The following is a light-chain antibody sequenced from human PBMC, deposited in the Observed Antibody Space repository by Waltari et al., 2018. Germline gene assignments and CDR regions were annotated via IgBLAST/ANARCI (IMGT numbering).Light chain of an antibody. Sequence: SSDLTQDPDVSVALGQTVRITCQGDILSTYSGNWCRQKPGQAPELVIYGKNNRPSGIPDRFSAYSSENTASLIITGAQAEDEADYYCSSRELSGHVVFGGGTRLTVL. CDR2: GKN. J-gene: IGLJ2*01. V-gene: IGLV3-19*01. CDR3: SSRELSGHVV. CDR1: ILSTYS.